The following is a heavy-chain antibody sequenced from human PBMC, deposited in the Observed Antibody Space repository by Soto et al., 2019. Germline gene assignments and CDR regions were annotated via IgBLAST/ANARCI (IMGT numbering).Heavy chain of an antibody. J-gene: IGHJ6*02. CDR1: GGTFSDYA. D-gene: IGHD3-3*01. Sequence: QVLLVQSGAEVRKPGSSVKVSCKPSGGTFSDYAFSWVRQAPGQGLEWMGNIIPMYGRRNYAQKYQGRVTISGGESAADVYVGVRGPGFEDPGVYFCAKDAPLRNGMDVWGQGTTVTVSS. CDR2: IIPMYGRR. CDR3: AKDAPLRNGMDV. V-gene: IGHV1-69*18.